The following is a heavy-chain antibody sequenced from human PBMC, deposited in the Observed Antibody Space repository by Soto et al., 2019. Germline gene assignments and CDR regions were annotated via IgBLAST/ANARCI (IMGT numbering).Heavy chain of an antibody. D-gene: IGHD3-10*01. J-gene: IGHJ3*01. CDR3: ARGVRGHYGFDV. V-gene: IGHV3-74*01. Sequence: EVQLVESGGGLVQPGGSLRLSCAASGFTFSDYWIHWVRQAPGKGLVWVSRIKFDGSSANYADSVKGRFTISRDNARDPVYLQMNSLRAEDTAVYYCARGVRGHYGFDVWGQGTMVTVSS. CDR2: IKFDGSSA. CDR1: GFTFSDYW.